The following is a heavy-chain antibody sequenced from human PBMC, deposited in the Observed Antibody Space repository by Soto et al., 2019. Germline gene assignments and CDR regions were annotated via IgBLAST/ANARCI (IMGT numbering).Heavy chain of an antibody. V-gene: IGHV3-64*04. CDR1: GVAFSSYA. D-gene: IGHD6-6*01. CDR2: ISGSGGST. CDR3: AKDRPPRYYYYYMDV. J-gene: IGHJ6*03. Sequence: GGSLRLSCSASGVAFSSYAMHWVRQAPGKGLEYVSAISGSGGSTYYADSVKGRFTISRDNSKNTLYLQMNSLRAEDTAVYYCAKDRPPRYYYYYMDVWGKGTTVTVSS.